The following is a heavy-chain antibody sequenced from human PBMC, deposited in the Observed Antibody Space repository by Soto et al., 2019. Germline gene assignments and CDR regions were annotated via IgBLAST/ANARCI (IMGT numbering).Heavy chain of an antibody. J-gene: IGHJ5*01. CDR3: ARPTEAARGLNWFDS. D-gene: IGHD6-13*01. Sequence: SVKVSCKASGGTFSSYAISWVRQAPGQGLEWMGGIIPIFGTANYAQKFQGRVTITADESTSTAYMELSSLRSEDTAVYYCARPTEAARGLNWFDSWGQGTLVTVSS. CDR2: IIPIFGTA. CDR1: GGTFSSYA. V-gene: IGHV1-69*13.